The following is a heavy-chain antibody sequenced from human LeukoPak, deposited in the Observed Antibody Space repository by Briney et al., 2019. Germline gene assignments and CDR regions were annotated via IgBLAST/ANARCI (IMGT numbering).Heavy chain of an antibody. CDR1: GGSISSYY. CDR2: IYTSGST. V-gene: IGHV4-4*07. Sequence: SETLSLTCTVSGGSISSYYWSWIRQPAGKGLEWIGRIYTSGSTNYNPSLKSRVTMSVDTSKNQFSLKLSSVTAADTAVYYCAKQTPDYDFWSGSDYYFDYWGQGTLVTVSS. CDR3: AKQTPDYDFWSGSDYYFDY. J-gene: IGHJ4*02. D-gene: IGHD3-3*01.